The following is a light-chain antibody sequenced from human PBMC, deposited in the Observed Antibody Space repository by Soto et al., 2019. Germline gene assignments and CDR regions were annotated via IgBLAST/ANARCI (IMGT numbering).Light chain of an antibody. CDR1: KLGDKY. J-gene: IGLJ2*01. V-gene: IGLV3-1*01. Sequence: SYELTQPPSVSVSPGQTASITCSGDKLGDKYACWYQQKPGQSPVLVIYQDSKRPSGIPERFSGSNSGNTATLTISGTQAMDEADYYGQAWHSSTVVFCGGTKLTV. CDR3: QAWHSSTVV. CDR2: QDS.